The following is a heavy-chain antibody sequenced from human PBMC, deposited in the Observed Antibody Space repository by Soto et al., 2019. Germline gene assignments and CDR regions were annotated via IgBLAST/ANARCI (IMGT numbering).Heavy chain of an antibody. CDR2: INHSGST. J-gene: IGHJ5*02. CDR1: GGSFIGYY. V-gene: IGHV4-34*01. CDR3: ARRRSRITMVRGVSWFDP. Sequence: SETLSLTCAVYGGSFIGYYWSWIRQPPGKGLEWIGEINHSGSTNYNPSLKSRVTISVDTSKNQFSLKLSSVTAADTAVYYCARRRSRITMVRGVSWFDPWGQGTLVTVSS. D-gene: IGHD3-10*01.